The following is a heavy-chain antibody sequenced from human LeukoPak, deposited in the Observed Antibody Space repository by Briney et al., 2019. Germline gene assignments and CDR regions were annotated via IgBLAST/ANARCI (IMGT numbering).Heavy chain of an antibody. J-gene: IGHJ6*03. Sequence: GGSLRLSCAASGFTFSSYEMNWVRQAPGKGLEWVSYIGSSGSAGGNIYYAVSVKGRFTVSRDNAKDSLFLQRNSLQDADAAVYYCARAPTPYFTYYMDVWGKGTTVTVSS. CDR1: GFTFSSYE. CDR3: ARAPTPYFTYYMDV. V-gene: IGHV3-48*03. CDR2: IGSSGSAGGNI. D-gene: IGHD2-21*01.